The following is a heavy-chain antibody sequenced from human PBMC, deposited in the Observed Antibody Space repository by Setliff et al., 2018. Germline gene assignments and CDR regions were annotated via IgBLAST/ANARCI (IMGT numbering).Heavy chain of an antibody. CDR1: GGTFSTYA. CDR2: IISMFGTT. V-gene: IGHV1-69*05. CDR3: ARGDFYYYFYMDV. J-gene: IGHJ6*03. Sequence: RASVKVSCKASGGTFSTYAISWVRQAPGQGLEWMGGIISMFGTTNYAQKLQGRVTITTDKSTSTAYMELSSLRSEDTAIYYCARGDFYYYFYMDVWGKGTTVTVSS.